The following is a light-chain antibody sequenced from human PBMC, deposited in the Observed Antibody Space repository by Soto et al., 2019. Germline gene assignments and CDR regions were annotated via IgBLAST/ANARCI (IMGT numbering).Light chain of an antibody. J-gene: IGKJ4*01. CDR2: AAS. CDR3: QQSYSTPPT. Sequence: IQLTQSPSSLSASVGDRVTITCRASQSISSYLNWYHQKPGKAPELLIYAASSLQSGVPSRFSGSGSGTDFSLTISSLQPEDFATYYCQQSYSTPPTFGGGTKVDIK. V-gene: IGKV1-39*01. CDR1: QSISSY.